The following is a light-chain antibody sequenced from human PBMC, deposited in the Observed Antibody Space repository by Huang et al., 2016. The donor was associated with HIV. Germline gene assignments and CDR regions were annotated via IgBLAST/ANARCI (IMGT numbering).Light chain of an antibody. CDR2: ATS. V-gene: IGKV1-9*01. J-gene: IGKJ4*01. CDR1: QGITNY. CDR3: QQLSAYPLT. Sequence: IQLTQSPSSLSVSVGDRVTITCRASQGITNYLAWYQQKPGKAPKLLIFATSTVQRGVPSRFSGSGSGADFTLSIASLQPEDSATYYCQQLSAYPLTFGGGTKVEI.